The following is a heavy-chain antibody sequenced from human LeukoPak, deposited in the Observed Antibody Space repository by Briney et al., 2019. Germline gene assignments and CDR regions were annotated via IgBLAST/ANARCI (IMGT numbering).Heavy chain of an antibody. V-gene: IGHV3-7*01. CDR3: ARDPTYGIAAFDI. CDR2: INQDGSDK. Sequence: GGSLRLSCAASGFSFSSYWMTWVRQAPGKGLEWVANINQDGSDKPYVDSVKGRFTISRDNAKNSLYLQMNSLRAEDTAVYYCARDPTYGIAAFDIWGQGTMVTVSS. CDR1: GFSFSSYW. D-gene: IGHD2-21*01. J-gene: IGHJ3*02.